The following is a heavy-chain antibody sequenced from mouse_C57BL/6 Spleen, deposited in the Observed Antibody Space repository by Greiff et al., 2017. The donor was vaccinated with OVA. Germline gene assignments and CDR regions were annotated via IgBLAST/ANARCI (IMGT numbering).Heavy chain of an antibody. CDR3: ARDRYYSNHSFAY. CDR1: GFTFSSYA. J-gene: IGHJ3*01. V-gene: IGHV5-4*01. Sequence: EVQRVESGGGLVKPGGSLKLSCAASGFTFSSYAMSWVRQTPEKRLEWVATISDGGSYTYYPDNVKGRFTISRDNAKNNLYLQMSHLKSEDTAMYYCARDRYYSNHSFAYWGQGTLVTVSA. D-gene: IGHD2-5*01. CDR2: ISDGGSYT.